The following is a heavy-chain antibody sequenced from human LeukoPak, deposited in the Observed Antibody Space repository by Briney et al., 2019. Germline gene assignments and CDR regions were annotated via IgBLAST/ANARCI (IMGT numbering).Heavy chain of an antibody. V-gene: IGHV3-21*01. CDR1: GFTFSSYS. J-gene: IGHJ4*02. CDR3: AKDPSSSAGYSYGGYFDY. CDR2: ISSSSSYI. Sequence: PGGSLRLSCAASGFTFSSYSMNWVRQAPGKGLEWVSSISSSSSYIYYADSVKGRFTISRDNSKNTLYLQMNSLRAEDTAVYYCAKDPSSSAGYSYGGYFDYWGQGTLVTVSS. D-gene: IGHD5-18*01.